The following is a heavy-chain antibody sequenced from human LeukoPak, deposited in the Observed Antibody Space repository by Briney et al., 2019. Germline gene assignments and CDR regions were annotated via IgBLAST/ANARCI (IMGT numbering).Heavy chain of an antibody. CDR2: IYYSGST. CDR3: ARHYDSSGYYYYYYYGMDV. J-gene: IGHJ6*02. V-gene: IGHV4-39*01. CDR1: GGSISSSSYY. Sequence: PETLSLTCTVSGGSISSSSYYWGWIRLPPGKGLEWIGSIYYSGSTYYNPSLKSRVTISVDTSKNQFSLKLSSVTAADTAVYYCARHYDSSGYYYYYYYGMDVWGQGTTVTVSS. D-gene: IGHD3-22*01.